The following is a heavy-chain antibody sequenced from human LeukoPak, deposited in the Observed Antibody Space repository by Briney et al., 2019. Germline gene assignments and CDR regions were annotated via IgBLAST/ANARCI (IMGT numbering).Heavy chain of an antibody. Sequence: ASVKVSCKASGYTFTGYYMHWVRQAPGQGLEWTGRINPNSGGTNYAQKFQGRVTMTRDTSISTAYIELSRLKSDDTALYYCARGKDYYDCSGPTPAGYWGQGTLVTVSS. CDR1: GYTFTGYY. CDR3: ARGKDYYDCSGPTPAGY. CDR2: INPNSGGT. J-gene: IGHJ4*02. V-gene: IGHV1-2*06. D-gene: IGHD3-22*01.